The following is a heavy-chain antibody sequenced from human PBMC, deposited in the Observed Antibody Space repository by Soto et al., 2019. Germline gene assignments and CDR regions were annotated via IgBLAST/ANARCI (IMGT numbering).Heavy chain of an antibody. D-gene: IGHD3-16*01. CDR2: IYYSGST. Sequence: SETLSLTCTVSGGSISSYYWSWIRQPPGKGLEWIGYIYYSGSTNYNPSLKSRVTISVDTSKNQFSLKLSSVTAADTAVYYCARGLWVKVLEAYYFDYWGQGTLVTVSS. V-gene: IGHV4-59*01. J-gene: IGHJ4*02. CDR1: GGSISSYY. CDR3: ARGLWVKVLEAYYFDY.